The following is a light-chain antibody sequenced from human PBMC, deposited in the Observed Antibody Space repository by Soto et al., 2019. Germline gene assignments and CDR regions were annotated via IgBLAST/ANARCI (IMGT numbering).Light chain of an antibody. V-gene: IGKV1-5*03. CDR1: QSISSW. J-gene: IGKJ1*01. Sequence: DIQMTQSPSTLSASVGDRVTITCRASQSISSWLAWYQQKPGKAPKLLIYKASSLESGLPSRFSGSGSGTEFTLTISSLQPDDFATYYCQQYNSYPWTFG. CDR2: KAS. CDR3: QQYNSYPWT.